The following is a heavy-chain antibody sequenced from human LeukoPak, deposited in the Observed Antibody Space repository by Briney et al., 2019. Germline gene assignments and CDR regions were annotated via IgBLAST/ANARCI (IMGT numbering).Heavy chain of an antibody. V-gene: IGHV3-21*04. J-gene: IGHJ5*02. CDR1: GFTFSSYS. CDR3: VKHRGYSSLPPFDP. Sequence: GGSLRLSCAASGFTFSSYSMNWVRQAPGKGLEWVSSISSSSSYIYYADSAKGRFTISRDNSKNTLYLQMNSLRAEDTAVYYCVKHRGYSSLPPFDPWGQGTLVTVSS. CDR2: ISSSSSYI. D-gene: IGHD6-13*01.